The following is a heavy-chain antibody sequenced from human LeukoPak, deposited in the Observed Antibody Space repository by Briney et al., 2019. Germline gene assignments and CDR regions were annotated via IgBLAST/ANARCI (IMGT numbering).Heavy chain of an antibody. CDR2: IYYSGST. V-gene: IGHV4-59*08. CDR1: GGSISSYC. D-gene: IGHD1-26*01. J-gene: IGHJ4*02. CDR3: ARHQDGGTYPLDF. Sequence: PSETLSLACTVSGGSISSYCWSWIRQPPGKGLEWIGYIYYSGSTNYNPSLKSRVTISVDTSKNQFSLKVSSVTAADTAVYYCARHQDGGTYPLDFWPQGTLVTVSS.